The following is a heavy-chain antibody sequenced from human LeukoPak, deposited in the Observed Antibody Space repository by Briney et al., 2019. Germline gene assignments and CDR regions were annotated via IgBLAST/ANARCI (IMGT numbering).Heavy chain of an antibody. Sequence: SGGSLRLSCAASGFTFSSYSMNWVRQAPGKGLEWVSVIYSGGSTYYADSVKGRFTISRDNSKNTLYLQMNSLRAEDTAVYYCARDRGYCSGGSCGYFDYWGQGTLVTVSS. CDR2: IYSGGST. CDR1: GFTFSSYS. CDR3: ARDRGYCSGGSCGYFDY. V-gene: IGHV3-53*01. D-gene: IGHD2-15*01. J-gene: IGHJ4*02.